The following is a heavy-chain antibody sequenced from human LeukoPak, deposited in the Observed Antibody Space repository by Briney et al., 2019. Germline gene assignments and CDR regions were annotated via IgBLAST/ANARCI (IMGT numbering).Heavy chain of an antibody. CDR3: ARDLAVAGLAGYYYMDV. Sequence: PETLSLTCTVSGGSISSYYWSWIRQPPGKGLEWIGYIYYSGSTNYNPSLKSRVTISVDTSKNQFSLKLSSVTAADTAVYYCARDLAVAGLAGYYYMDVWGKGTTVTVSS. CDR2: IYYSGST. D-gene: IGHD6-19*01. CDR1: GGSISSYY. J-gene: IGHJ6*03. V-gene: IGHV4-59*01.